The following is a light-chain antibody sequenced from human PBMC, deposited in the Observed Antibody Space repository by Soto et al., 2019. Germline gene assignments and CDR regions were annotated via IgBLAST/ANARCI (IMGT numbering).Light chain of an antibody. CDR2: GTS. Sequence: EIVLTQSPGTLSLSPGERATLSCRASQSVSSTNLAWYQQKPGQAPRLLIYGTSTRATGIPDRLSGSGSGTDFTLTISRLEPEDFAVYYCQQYEPSPRGFTFGPGTKVDIK. V-gene: IGKV3-20*01. CDR1: QSVSSTN. J-gene: IGKJ3*01. CDR3: QQYEPSPRGFT.